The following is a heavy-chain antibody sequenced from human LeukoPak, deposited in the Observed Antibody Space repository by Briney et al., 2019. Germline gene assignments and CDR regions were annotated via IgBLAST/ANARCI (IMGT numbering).Heavy chain of an antibody. CDR1: GFTFSSYS. D-gene: IGHD3-22*01. CDR3: ARSMIVVVRSAFDI. V-gene: IGHV3-21*04. J-gene: IGHJ3*02. CDR2: ISSSSSYI. Sequence: GGSLRLSCAASGFTFSSYSMNWVRQAPGKGLEWVSSISSSSSYIYYADSVKGRFTISRDNAKNSLYLQMNSLRAEDTALYYCARSMIVVVRSAFDIWGQGTMVTVSS.